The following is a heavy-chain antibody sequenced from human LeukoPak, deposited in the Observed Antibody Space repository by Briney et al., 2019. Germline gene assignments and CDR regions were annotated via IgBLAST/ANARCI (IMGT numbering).Heavy chain of an antibody. V-gene: IGHV3-23*01. D-gene: IGHD3-10*01. CDR3: AKQRTYYYGLGYDY. CDR2: YSGCEDST. J-gene: IGHJ4*02. CDR1: GFTFSSYA. Sequence: GGPLRLSCAASGFTFSSYAIRWLRQAPGKALEWVSDYSGCEDSTHDADSVTGRYLISRGNSKNTPSLQLNSRRADDTAVYYGAKQRTYYYGLGYDYWGQGTLVTVSS.